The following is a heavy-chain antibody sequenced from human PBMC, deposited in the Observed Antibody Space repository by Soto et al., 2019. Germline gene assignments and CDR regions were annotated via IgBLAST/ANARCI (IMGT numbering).Heavy chain of an antibody. J-gene: IGHJ4*02. V-gene: IGHV3-43D*04. D-gene: IGHD5-18*01. CDR1: GFTFDDYA. CDR2: ISWDGGST. Sequence: LRLSCAASGFTFDDYAMHWVRQAPGKGLEWVSLISWDGGSTYYADSVKGRFTISRDNSKNSLYLQMNSLRAEDTALYYCAKAGRPIQLWYPYFDYWGQGTLVTV. CDR3: AKAGRPIQLWYPYFDY.